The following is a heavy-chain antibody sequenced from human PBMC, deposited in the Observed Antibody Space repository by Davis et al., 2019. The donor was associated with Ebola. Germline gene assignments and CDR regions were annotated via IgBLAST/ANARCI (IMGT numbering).Heavy chain of an antibody. CDR2: IYYSGST. J-gene: IGHJ6*03. CDR1: GGSISSGSYY. D-gene: IGHD6-13*01. Sequence: PSETLSLTCTVSGGSISSGSYYWSWIRQPAGKGLEWIGHIYYSGSTNYNPSLKSRVTISVDTSKNQFSLKLSSVTAADTAVYYCARRKGRRQLVGGYYYYYMDVWGKGATVTVSS. V-gene: IGHV4-61*09. CDR3: ARRKGRRQLVGGYYYYYMDV.